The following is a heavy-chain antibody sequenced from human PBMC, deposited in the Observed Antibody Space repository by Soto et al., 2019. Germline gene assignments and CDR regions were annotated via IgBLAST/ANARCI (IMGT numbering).Heavy chain of an antibody. CDR1: GYAFTSYG. V-gene: IGHV1-18*01. J-gene: IGHJ5*02. D-gene: IGHD6-13*01. CDR3: ARDRDSSSWFVYNWFDP. Sequence: PVKVSSKDPGYAFTSYGICSLQQAPGQGLEWMGWISAYNGNTNYAQKLQGRVTMTTDTSTSTAYMELRSLRSDDTAVHYCARDRDSSSWFVYNWFDPRGQGTLVTVSS. CDR2: ISAYNGNT.